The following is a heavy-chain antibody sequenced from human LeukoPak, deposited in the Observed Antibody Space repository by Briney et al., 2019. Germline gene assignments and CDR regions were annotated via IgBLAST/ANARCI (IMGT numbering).Heavy chain of an antibody. D-gene: IGHD6-13*01. Sequence: GGSLRLSCAASGFKFDDYGMSWVRQAPGKGLEWVSGINWNGGSTHYADSVKGRFTLSRDNAKNSLYLQMNSLRDEDTAVYFCVRDVRSSWSYWGQGTLVTVSS. V-gene: IGHV3-20*04. CDR3: VRDVRSSWSY. CDR2: INWNGGST. CDR1: GFKFDDYG. J-gene: IGHJ4*02.